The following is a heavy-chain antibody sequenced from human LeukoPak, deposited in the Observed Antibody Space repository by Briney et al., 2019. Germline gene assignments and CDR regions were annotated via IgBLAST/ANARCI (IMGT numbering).Heavy chain of an antibody. CDR1: GYTFTDYY. D-gene: IGHD3-9*01. V-gene: IGHV1-2*02. J-gene: IGHJ4*02. CDR3: ARVLYSDILTGYTHYFDY. Sequence: ASVTVSCKASGYTFTDYYIHWLRQAPGQGLEWMGWINPNSGGTDFAQKFQGRVTVTRDTSISTAYMELSRLTSDDTAVYYCARVLYSDILTGYTHYFDYWGQGTLVTVSS. CDR2: INPNSGGT.